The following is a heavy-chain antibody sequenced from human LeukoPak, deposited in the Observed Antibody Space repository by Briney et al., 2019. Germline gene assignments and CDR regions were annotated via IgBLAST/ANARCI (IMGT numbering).Heavy chain of an antibody. J-gene: IGHJ4*02. Sequence: AAVNVSCKASGGTFSSYAISWVRQAPGQGLEWMGRIIPIFGTANYAQRFQGRVTITTDESTSTAYMELSSLRSEDTAVYYCARDRAYLYYYDSSGYLDYWGQGTLVTVSS. CDR3: ARDRAYLYYYDSSGYLDY. CDR2: IIPIFGTA. CDR1: GGTFSSYA. D-gene: IGHD3-22*01. V-gene: IGHV1-69*05.